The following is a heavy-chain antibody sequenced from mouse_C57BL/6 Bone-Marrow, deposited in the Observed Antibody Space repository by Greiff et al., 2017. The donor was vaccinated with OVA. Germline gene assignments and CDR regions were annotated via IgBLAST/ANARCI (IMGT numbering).Heavy chain of an antibody. CDR1: GFTFSSYG. Sequence: EVMLVESGGDLVKPGGSLKLSCAASGFTFSSYGMSCVRQTPDKRLEWVATISSGGSYTYYPDSVKGRFTISRDNAKNTLYLQMSSLKSEDTAMYYCARRQLPYYFDYWGQGTTLTVSS. D-gene: IGHD3-1*01. CDR2: ISSGGSYT. J-gene: IGHJ2*01. V-gene: IGHV5-6*02. CDR3: ARRQLPYYFDY.